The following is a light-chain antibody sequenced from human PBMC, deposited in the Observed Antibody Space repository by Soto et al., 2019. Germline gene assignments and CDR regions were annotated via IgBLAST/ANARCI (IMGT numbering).Light chain of an antibody. CDR2: DAS. CDR3: QQRSNWPPIT. J-gene: IGKJ5*01. Sequence: EIVLTQSPATLPLSPGERATLSCRASQSVSSYLAWYQQKPGQAPRLLMYDASNRATGIPARFSGSGSGTDFTLTISSLEPEDFAVYYCQQRSNWPPITFGQGTRLEIK. CDR1: QSVSSY. V-gene: IGKV3-11*01.